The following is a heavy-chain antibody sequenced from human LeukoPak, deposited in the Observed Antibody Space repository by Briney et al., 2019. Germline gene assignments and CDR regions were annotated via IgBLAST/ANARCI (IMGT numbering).Heavy chain of an antibody. J-gene: IGHJ4*02. V-gene: IGHV3-48*01. CDR3: ARDLLYYYDSSGYYVMDY. CDR1: GFTFSSYS. D-gene: IGHD3-22*01. Sequence: GGSLRLSCAASGFTFSSYSMNWVRQAPGKGLEWVSYISSSSSTIYYADSVKGRFTISRDNAKNSLYLQMNSLRAEDTAVYYCARDLLYYYDSSGYYVMDYWGQGTLVTVSS. CDR2: ISSSSSTI.